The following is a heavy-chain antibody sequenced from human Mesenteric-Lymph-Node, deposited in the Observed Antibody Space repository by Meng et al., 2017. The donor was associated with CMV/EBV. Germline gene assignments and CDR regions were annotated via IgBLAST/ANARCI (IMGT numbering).Heavy chain of an antibody. V-gene: IGHV5-51*01. CDR2: IYPGDSDT. CDR1: GYSFSNRW. D-gene: IGHD5-24*01. J-gene: IGHJ4*02. Sequence: GESLKISCKGSGYSFSNRWIGWVRQMPGKGLEWMGIIYPGDSDTRYSPPFQGQVTISADTSINTAYLQWSSLKASDTAMYYCARLADGFNLYFDYWGQGTLVTVSS. CDR3: ARLADGFNLYFDY.